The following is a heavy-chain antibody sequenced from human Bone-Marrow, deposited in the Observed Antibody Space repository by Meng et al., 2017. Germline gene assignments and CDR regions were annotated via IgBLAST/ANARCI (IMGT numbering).Heavy chain of an antibody. V-gene: IGHV3-30*07. CDR1: GSTFSRYS. D-gene: IGHD3-22*01. CDR3: ARALGLDSSGYYLTFSPLDY. Sequence: GESLKISCAASGSTFSRYSMHWVRQAPGKGLEWLTFISYVESSKFYSDSVKGRFTISRDNSKNTLYLQMNSLRAEDTAVYYCARALGLDSSGYYLTFSPLDYWGQGTLVTVSS. CDR2: ISYVESSK. J-gene: IGHJ4*02.